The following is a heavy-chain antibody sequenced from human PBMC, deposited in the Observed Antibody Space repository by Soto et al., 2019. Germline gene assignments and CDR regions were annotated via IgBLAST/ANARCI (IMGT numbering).Heavy chain of an antibody. CDR3: ARDTTPFGVALQTGFDS. Sequence: SKTLSLTYTVSGGSITSGGYYWNWIRQHPGKGLEWIGYIFYTGTTRNNSALQSRVSISVDSTKKHYSLKLTSVTAADTAVYYCARDTTPFGVALQTGFDSWRPGTLVTVSS. CDR1: GGSITSGGYY. V-gene: IGHV4-31*03. J-gene: IGHJ5*01. D-gene: IGHD3-3*01. CDR2: IFYTGTT.